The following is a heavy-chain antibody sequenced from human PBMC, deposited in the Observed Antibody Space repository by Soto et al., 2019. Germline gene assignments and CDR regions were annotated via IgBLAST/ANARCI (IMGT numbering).Heavy chain of an antibody. D-gene: IGHD3-3*01. J-gene: IGHJ4*02. V-gene: IGHV1-3*01. Sequence: ASVKVSCKAAGYTFTSYAMHWVRQAPGQRLEWMGWINAGNGNTKYSQKFQGRVTMTRDTSTSTVYMELSSLRSEDTAVYYCARAVTIFGVVLYYFDYWGQGTLVTVSS. CDR1: GYTFTSYA. CDR2: INAGNGNT. CDR3: ARAVTIFGVVLYYFDY.